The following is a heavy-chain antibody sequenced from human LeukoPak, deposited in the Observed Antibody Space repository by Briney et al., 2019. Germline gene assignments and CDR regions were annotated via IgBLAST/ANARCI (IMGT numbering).Heavy chain of an antibody. CDR2: INTDGSST. J-gene: IGHJ5*02. V-gene: IGHV3-74*01. CDR3: ARWSGVAYNWFDP. CDR1: GFTFDDYA. D-gene: IGHD3-10*01. Sequence: GGSLRLSCAASGFTFDDYAMHWVRQAPGKGLVWVSRINTDGSSTSYADSVKGRFTISRDNAKNTLYLQMNSLRAEDTAVYYCARWSGVAYNWFDPWGQGTLVTVSS.